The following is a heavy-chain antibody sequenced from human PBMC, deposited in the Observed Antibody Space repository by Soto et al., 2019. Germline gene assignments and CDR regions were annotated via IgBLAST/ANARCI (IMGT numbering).Heavy chain of an antibody. Sequence: QVQLVESGGGVVQPGRSLRLSCAASGFAFNTFAMHWVRQAPGKGLEWVAIVSYDASHKYYADSVKGRFTISRDNSKNTLFLQMDSLRAEDTAVYYCAKSHCSGDSCFPPPCYFDYWGQGTLVAVSS. CDR1: GFAFNTFA. CDR3: AKSHCSGDSCFPPPCYFDY. CDR2: VSYDASHK. V-gene: IGHV3-30*18. J-gene: IGHJ4*02. D-gene: IGHD2-15*01.